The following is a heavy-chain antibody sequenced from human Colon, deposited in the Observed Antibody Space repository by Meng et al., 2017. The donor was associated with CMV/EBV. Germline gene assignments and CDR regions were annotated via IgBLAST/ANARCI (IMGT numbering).Heavy chain of an antibody. CDR3: AMDLSGRVDY. Sequence: LSCTASGFTFSSYWMHWVRQVPGEGLVWVSRLNEDRSRTDYADSVKGRFTISRDNSRNTLYLQMNSLRGEDTAVYYCAMDLSGRVDYWGQGTLVTVSS. CDR1: GFTFSSYW. D-gene: IGHD1-26*01. J-gene: IGHJ4*02. V-gene: IGHV3-74*01. CDR2: LNEDRSRT.